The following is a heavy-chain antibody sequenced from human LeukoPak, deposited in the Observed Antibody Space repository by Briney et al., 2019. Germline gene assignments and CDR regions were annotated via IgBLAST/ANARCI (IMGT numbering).Heavy chain of an antibody. V-gene: IGHV4-59*01. J-gene: IGHJ6*03. CDR2: IYYSGST. D-gene: IGHD3-3*01. CDR3: ARGDFCSKSNCYLRPMDV. CDR1: GGSISDYY. Sequence: SETLSLTCSVSGGSISDYYWNWIRQPPGKGLEWIGYIYYSGSTTYNPSLKSRVTMSVDTAKNQFSLKVRSVTAADTAVYYCARGDFCSKSNCYLRPMDVWDKGTTVTVSS.